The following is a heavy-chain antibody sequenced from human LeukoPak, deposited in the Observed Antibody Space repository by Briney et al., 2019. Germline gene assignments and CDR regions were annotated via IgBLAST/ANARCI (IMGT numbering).Heavy chain of an antibody. D-gene: IGHD6-13*01. J-gene: IGHJ3*02. Sequence: KTSETLSLTFTVSGGSISSSGYYWSWIRQPPGKGLEWIAYIYHSGSTYYNPSLKSRVTISVDRSKNQFSLKLSSVTAADTAVYYCARLGNIAANAFDIWGQGTMVTVST. CDR2: IYHSGST. V-gene: IGHV4-30-2*01. CDR1: GGSISSSGYY. CDR3: ARLGNIAANAFDI.